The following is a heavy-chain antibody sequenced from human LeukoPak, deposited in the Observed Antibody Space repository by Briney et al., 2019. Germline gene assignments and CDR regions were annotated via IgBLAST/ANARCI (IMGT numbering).Heavy chain of an antibody. V-gene: IGHV3-23*01. CDR1: GFTFSSYS. J-gene: IGHJ6*03. Sequence: GGSLRLSCAASGFTFSSYSMNWVRQAPGKGLEWVSTISGSDGSTYYADSVKGRFTISRDNSKNTLYLQMNSLRAEDTAIYYCAKNGDRGAYCTGGTCYPYFYYYMDVWGKGTTVTI. D-gene: IGHD2-15*01. CDR3: AKNGDRGAYCTGGTCYPYFYYYMDV. CDR2: ISGSDGST.